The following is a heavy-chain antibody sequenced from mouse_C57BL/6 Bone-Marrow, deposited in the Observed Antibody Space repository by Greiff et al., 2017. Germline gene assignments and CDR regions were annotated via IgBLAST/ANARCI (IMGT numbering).Heavy chain of an antibody. V-gene: IGHV7-1*01. CDR3: ARDACYDYCAMDY. J-gene: IGHJ4*01. Sequence: DVHLVESGGGLVQSGRSLRLSCATSGFTFSDFYMEWVRQAPGKGLEWIAASRNKANDYTTEYSASVKGRFIVSRDTSQSILYLQMNALRAEDTAIYYCARDACYDYCAMDYWGQGTSVTVSS. CDR1: GFTFSDFY. CDR2: SRNKANDYTT.